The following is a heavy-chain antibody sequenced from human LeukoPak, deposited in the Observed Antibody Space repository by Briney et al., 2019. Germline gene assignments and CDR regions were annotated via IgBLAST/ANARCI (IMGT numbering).Heavy chain of an antibody. V-gene: IGHV4-39*01. J-gene: IGHJ4*02. CDR2: IYYSGST. CDR1: GGSISSSSYY. CDR3: AISLWFGELYYFDY. D-gene: IGHD3-10*01. Sequence: SETLSLTCTVSGGSISSSSYYWGWIRQPPGKGLEWIGGIYYSGSTYYNPSLKSRVTISVDTSKNQFSLKLSSVTAADTAVYYCAISLWFGELYYFDYWGQGTLVTVSS.